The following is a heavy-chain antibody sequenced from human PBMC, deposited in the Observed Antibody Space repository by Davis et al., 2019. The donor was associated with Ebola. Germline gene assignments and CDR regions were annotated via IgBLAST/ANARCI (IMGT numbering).Heavy chain of an antibody. CDR2: ISSSGSTI. Sequence: PGGSLRLSCAASGFTFSSYEMNWVRQAPGKGLEWVLYISSSGSTIYYADSVKGRFTISRDNAKNSLYLQMNSLRAEDTAVYYCARERRVQGVYYYYGMDVWGQGTTVTVSS. V-gene: IGHV3-48*03. J-gene: IGHJ6*02. D-gene: IGHD3-10*01. CDR1: GFTFSSYE. CDR3: ARERRVQGVYYYYGMDV.